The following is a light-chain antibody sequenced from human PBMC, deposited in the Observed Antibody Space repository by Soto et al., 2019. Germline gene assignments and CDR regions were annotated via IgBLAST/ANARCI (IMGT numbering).Light chain of an antibody. CDR3: RSYKSRSTYV. Sequence: QSVLTQPASVSGSPGQSITISCSGTRGDVGGYNYVYWHQHHPGKAPKLLIYDVTNRPSGVSNRFSASKSGNTASLTISGLQPEDEDDYYCRSYKSRSTYVFGTGTEVPV. CDR1: RGDVGGYNY. J-gene: IGLJ1*01. CDR2: DVT. V-gene: IGLV2-14*03.